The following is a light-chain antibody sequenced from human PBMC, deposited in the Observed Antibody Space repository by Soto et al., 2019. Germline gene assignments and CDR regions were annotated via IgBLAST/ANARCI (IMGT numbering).Light chain of an antibody. J-gene: IGLJ1*01. CDR2: GNS. V-gene: IGLV1-40*01. CDR3: QSYASSLSGYV. Sequence: QSVLTQPPSVSGAPGQRVTISCTGSSSNIGAGYDVHWYQQFPGTAPKLLIYGNSNRPSGVPDRFSGSKSGTSASLAITGLQAEDEADYYRQSYASSLSGYVFGTGTKVTVL. CDR1: SSNIGAGYD.